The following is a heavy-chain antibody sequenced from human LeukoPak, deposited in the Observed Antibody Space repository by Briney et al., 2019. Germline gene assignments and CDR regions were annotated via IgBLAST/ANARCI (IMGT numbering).Heavy chain of an antibody. V-gene: IGHV3-23*01. Sequence: GGSLRLSCEGSGFRFSSYAMSWVRQAPGKGLEWVSGISGSGGATYYISPAKDRFTISRDNSKNILYLQMRDLRAEDTAVYYFAKDYGDFGSYYFCAFDVWGHGTVVTVSS. J-gene: IGHJ3*01. D-gene: IGHD3/OR15-3a*01. CDR2: ISGSGGAT. CDR1: GFRFSSYA. CDR3: AKDYGDFGSYYFCAFDV.